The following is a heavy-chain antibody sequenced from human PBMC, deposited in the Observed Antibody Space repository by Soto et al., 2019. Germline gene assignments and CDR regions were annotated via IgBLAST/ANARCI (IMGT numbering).Heavy chain of an antibody. D-gene: IGHD6-19*01. CDR3: ARSIAVATLRGMDYYYYYGMDV. CDR2: ISASNGNT. V-gene: IGHV1-18*01. CDR1: GYTFTSYG. Sequence: QVQLVQSGAEVKNSGASVKVSCKASGYTFTSYGFSWVRQAPGQGLEWMGWISASNGNTNYAQKLQGRVTMSTDTSTGTAYMELRSLRSEDTAVYYCARSIAVATLRGMDYYYYYGMDVWGQGTTVTVSS. J-gene: IGHJ6*02.